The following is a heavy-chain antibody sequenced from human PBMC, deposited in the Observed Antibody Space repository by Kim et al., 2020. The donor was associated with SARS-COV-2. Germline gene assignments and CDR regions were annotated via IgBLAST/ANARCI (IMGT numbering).Heavy chain of an antibody. CDR2: NGGT. V-gene: IGHV1-2*02. CDR3: ARGVPPDY. Sequence: NGGTNYAQNFPGRVTMTRDTSISAAYMDLSSLRSDDTAVYFCARGVPPDYWGQGTLVTVSS. J-gene: IGHJ4*02.